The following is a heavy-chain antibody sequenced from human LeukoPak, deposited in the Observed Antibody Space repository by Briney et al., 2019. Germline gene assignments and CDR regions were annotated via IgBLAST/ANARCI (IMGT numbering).Heavy chain of an antibody. Sequence: HGESLKISCKGSGYSFTSYWIGWVRQMPGKGLEWMGIIYPGDSDTRYSPSFQGQVTISADKSISTAYLQWSSLRASDTAMYYCARLSWLPAQYYFDYWGQGTLVTVSS. J-gene: IGHJ4*02. CDR1: GYSFTSYW. CDR3: ARLSWLPAQYYFDY. D-gene: IGHD2-2*01. V-gene: IGHV5-51*01. CDR2: IYPGDSDT.